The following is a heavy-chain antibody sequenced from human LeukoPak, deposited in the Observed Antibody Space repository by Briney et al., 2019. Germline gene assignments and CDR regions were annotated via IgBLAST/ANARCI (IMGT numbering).Heavy chain of an antibody. Sequence: GESLKISCKGSGYSLTSYWIGWVRQMPGKGLEWMGIIYPGDSDTRYSPSFQGQVTISADKSISTAYLQWSSLKASDTAMYYCARTSNAYGYNSYYYYYYMDVWGKGTTVTVSS. J-gene: IGHJ6*03. CDR2: IYPGDSDT. CDR1: GYSLTSYW. D-gene: IGHD5-24*01. CDR3: ARTSNAYGYNSYYYYYYMDV. V-gene: IGHV5-51*01.